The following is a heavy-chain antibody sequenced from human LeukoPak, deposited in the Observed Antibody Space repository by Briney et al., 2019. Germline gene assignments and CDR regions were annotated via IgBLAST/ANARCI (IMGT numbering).Heavy chain of an antibody. Sequence: ASVKLSCKASGYTFTDYYMHWVRQAPGQGLEWMGWINPNSGGTNYARKFQGRVTMTRDTFISTAYMELSRLRSDDTAVYYCARMVGTTSYWGQGTLVTVSS. D-gene: IGHD4/OR15-4a*01. J-gene: IGHJ4*02. CDR2: INPNSGGT. CDR1: GYTFTDYY. CDR3: ARMVGTTSY. V-gene: IGHV1-2*02.